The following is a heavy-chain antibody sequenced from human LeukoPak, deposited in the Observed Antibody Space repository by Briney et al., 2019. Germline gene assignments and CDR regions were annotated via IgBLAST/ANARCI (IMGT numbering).Heavy chain of an antibody. CDR2: IKQDGSEK. Sequence: SGGSLRLSCAASGFTFSSYWMSWVRQAPGKGLEWVANIKQDGSEKYYVDSVKGRFTISRDNAKNSLYLQMNSLRAEDTAVYYCARDPYSSGWPSYYYYGMDVWGQGTTVTVSS. CDR3: ARDPYSSGWPSYYYYGMDV. V-gene: IGHV3-7*01. CDR1: GFTFSSYW. D-gene: IGHD6-19*01. J-gene: IGHJ6*02.